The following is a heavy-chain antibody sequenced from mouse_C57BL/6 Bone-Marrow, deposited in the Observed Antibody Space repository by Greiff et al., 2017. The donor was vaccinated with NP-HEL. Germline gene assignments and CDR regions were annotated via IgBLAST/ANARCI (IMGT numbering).Heavy chain of an antibody. V-gene: IGHV1-7*01. D-gene: IGHD1-1*02. CDR1: GYTFTSYW. CDR2: INPSSGYT. Sequence: VQLQQSGAELAKPGASVKLSCKASGYTFTSYWMHWVKQRPGQGLEWIGYINPSSGYTKYNQKFKDKATLTAAKSSSTAYMQLSSLTYEDSAVYYCAREGLLYYYAMDYWGQGTSVTVSS. J-gene: IGHJ4*01. CDR3: AREGLLYYYAMDY.